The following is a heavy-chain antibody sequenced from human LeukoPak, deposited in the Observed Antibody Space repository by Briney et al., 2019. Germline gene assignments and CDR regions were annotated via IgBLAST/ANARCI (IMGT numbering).Heavy chain of an antibody. CDR2: INPSGGGT. CDR1: GYTFTSYY. V-gene: IGHV1-46*01. CDR3: ARSRATIADCSGGSCYAFDS. Sequence: ASVKVPCKASGYTFTSYYMHWVRQAPGQGLEWMGLINPSGGGTTYAQKFQGRVTMTRDTSTSTVYMELSSLRSEDTALYYCARSRATIADCSGGSCYAFDSWGQGTLVTVSS. D-gene: IGHD2-15*01. J-gene: IGHJ5*01.